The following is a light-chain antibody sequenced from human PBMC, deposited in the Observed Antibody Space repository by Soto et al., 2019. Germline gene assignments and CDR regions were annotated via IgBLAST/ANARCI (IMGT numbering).Light chain of an antibody. CDR2: DAS. Sequence: EIVMTQSPLSLRITPGEPTFISCRASQSVSSYLAWFQQKPGQAPRLLIYDASHRATGIPARFSGSGSGTDFTLTISSLEPEDFAVYYCQQRSNWPQWTFGQGTKV. V-gene: IGKV3-11*01. CDR3: QQRSNWPQWT. CDR1: QSVSSY. J-gene: IGKJ1*01.